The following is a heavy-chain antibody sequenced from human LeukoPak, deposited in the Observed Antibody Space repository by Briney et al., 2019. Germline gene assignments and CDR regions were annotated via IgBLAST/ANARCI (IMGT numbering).Heavy chain of an antibody. CDR1: GFTFSSSA. Sequence: GGSLRLSCAASGFTFSSSAMSWVRQVPGKGLEWVSGISASGGSTSYADSVRGRFTISRDNSKNTLYVQMNSLRDEDTAVYYCAEDQRWESPHYLDSWGQGTLVTVSS. CDR2: ISASGGST. D-gene: IGHD1-26*01. V-gene: IGHV3-23*01. CDR3: AEDQRWESPHYLDS. J-gene: IGHJ4*02.